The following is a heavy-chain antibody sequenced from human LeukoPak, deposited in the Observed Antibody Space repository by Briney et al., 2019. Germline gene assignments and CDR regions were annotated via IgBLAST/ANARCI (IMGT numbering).Heavy chain of an antibody. J-gene: IGHJ4*02. V-gene: IGHV1-69*01. CDR2: IIPIFGTA. CDR1: GGTFSSYA. CDR3: ATYSRSGSYSDY. D-gene: IGHD3-10*01. Sequence: ASVKVSCKASGGTFSSYAISWVRQAPGQGLEWMGGIIPIFGTANYAQKFQGRVTITADESTSTAYMELSSLRSEDTAVYYCATYSRSGSYSDYWGRGTLVTVSS.